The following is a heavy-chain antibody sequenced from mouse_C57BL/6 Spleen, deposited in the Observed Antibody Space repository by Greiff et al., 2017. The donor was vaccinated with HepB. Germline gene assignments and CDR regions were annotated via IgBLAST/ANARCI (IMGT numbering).Heavy chain of an antibody. V-gene: IGHV1-69*01. J-gene: IGHJ3*01. CDR3: AGGDYDGAWFAY. CDR1: GYTFTSYW. D-gene: IGHD2-4*01. CDR2: IDPSDSYT. Sequence: QVQLQQPGAELVMPGASVKLSCKASGYTFTSYWMHWVKQRPGQGLEWIGEIDPSDSYTNYNQKFKGKSTLTVDKSSSTAYMQLSSLTSEDSAVHYCAGGDYDGAWFAYWGQGTLVTVSA.